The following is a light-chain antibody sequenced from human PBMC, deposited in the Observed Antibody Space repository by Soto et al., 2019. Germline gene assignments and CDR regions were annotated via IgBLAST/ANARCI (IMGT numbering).Light chain of an antibody. J-gene: IGKJ1*01. CDR1: QGISSA. CDR2: DAS. CDR3: QQGSSFPWT. Sequence: AIQLTQSPSSLSASVGDRVTITCRASQGISSALAWYQQKPGKAPKLLIYDASSLESGVPSRFSGSGSGTDFTLTISSLQPEDFGIYYCQQGSSFPWTFGQGTKVDIK. V-gene: IGKV1-13*02.